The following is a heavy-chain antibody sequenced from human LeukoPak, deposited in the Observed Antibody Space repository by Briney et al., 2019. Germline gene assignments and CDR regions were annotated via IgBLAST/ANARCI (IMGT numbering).Heavy chain of an antibody. CDR1: GATLTSYA. V-gene: IGHV3-23*01. CDR3: AIRLAAAGLRY. D-gene: IGHD6-13*01. J-gene: IGHJ4*02. Sequence: GGSLRLACAASGATLTSYATAWVRQAPGKGLEWVSTVGSSGLTTDYAGSVRGRFTVSRDTSTNTVFLQMSSLTAEDTATYYCAIRLAAAGLRYWGQGTLVSVSS. CDR2: VGSSGLTT.